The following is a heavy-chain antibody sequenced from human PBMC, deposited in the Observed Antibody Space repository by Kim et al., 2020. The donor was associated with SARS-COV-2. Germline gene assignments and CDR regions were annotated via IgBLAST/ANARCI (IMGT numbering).Heavy chain of an antibody. D-gene: IGHD6-13*01. CDR1: GFTFDDYG. J-gene: IGHJ5*02. V-gene: IGHV3-20*04. CDR3: ARGHSSSSVDNWFDP. Sequence: GGSLRLSCAASGFTFDDYGMSWVRQAPGKGLEWVSGINWNGGSTGYADSVKGRFTISRDNAKNSLYLQMNSLRAEDTALYYCARGHSSSSVDNWFDPWGQGTLVTVSS. CDR2: INWNGGST.